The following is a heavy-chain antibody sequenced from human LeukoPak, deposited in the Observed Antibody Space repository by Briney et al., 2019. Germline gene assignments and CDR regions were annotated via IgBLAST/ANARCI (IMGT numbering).Heavy chain of an antibody. CDR3: ARLDPGSARYFES. V-gene: IGHV4-59*01. CDR1: GGSMSSNY. D-gene: IGHD1-1*01. CDR2: IYNSGTIYYSGST. J-gene: IGHJ3*02. Sequence: KPSETLSLTCTVSGGSMSSNYWSWIRQPPGKGLEWIGYIYNSGTIYYSGSTNYNPSLLSRVTISVDTSKNQFSLRVSSVTSADTAVYYCARLDPGSARYFESWGQGTVVTVSS.